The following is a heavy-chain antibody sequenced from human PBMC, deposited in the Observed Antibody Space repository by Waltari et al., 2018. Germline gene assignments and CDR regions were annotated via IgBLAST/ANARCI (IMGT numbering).Heavy chain of an antibody. CDR2: IYYSGNT. Sequence: QLQLQESGPGLVKPSETLSLTRTVSGASIGRSSYYWGWIRQSPGKGLEWIGTIYYSGNTYYNPTLKSRVTKSGDTSKNQFSLKLGSVTAADTAVYYCARHWKRNGYRFDPWGQGTLVTVSS. J-gene: IGHJ5*02. V-gene: IGHV4-39*01. D-gene: IGHD5-12*01. CDR1: GASIGRSSYY. CDR3: ARHWKRNGYRFDP.